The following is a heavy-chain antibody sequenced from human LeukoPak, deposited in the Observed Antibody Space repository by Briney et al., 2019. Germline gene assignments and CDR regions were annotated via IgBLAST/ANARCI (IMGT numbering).Heavy chain of an antibody. Sequence: SETLSLTCTVSGGSISSGGHYWSWIRQHPGKGLEWIGYIYCDGSTYYNPSLESRVTISVDTSKNQFSLKLNSVTAADTAVYYCASPPDYWGQGTLVTVSS. CDR3: ASPPDY. CDR2: IYCDGST. CDR1: GGSISSGGHY. V-gene: IGHV4-31*03. J-gene: IGHJ4*02.